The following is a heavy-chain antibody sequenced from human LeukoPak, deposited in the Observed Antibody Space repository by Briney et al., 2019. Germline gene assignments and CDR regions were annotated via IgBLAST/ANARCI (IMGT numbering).Heavy chain of an antibody. CDR2: IKQDGSEK. D-gene: IGHD2-2*01. CDR3: ARDKYCSTT. V-gene: IGHV3-7*01. Sequence: PGGSLRLSCVASGFTFSSYWVTWVRQAPGKGLEWVANIKQDGSEKHYVDSVEGRFSISRDNAKYSLYLQLNSLRAEDTAVYYCARDKYCSTTWGQGTLVIVSS. CDR1: GFTFSSYW. J-gene: IGHJ5*02.